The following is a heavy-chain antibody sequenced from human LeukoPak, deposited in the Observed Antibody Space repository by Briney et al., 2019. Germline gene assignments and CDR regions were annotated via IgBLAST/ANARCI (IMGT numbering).Heavy chain of an antibody. CDR3: ARAVRGYSYAYLPY. CDR1: GYTFSSYG. V-gene: IGHV1-18*01. Sequence: ASVKVSCKASGYTFSSYGISWVRQAPGQGLEWMGWISAYDGNTDYAQNLQGRVTMTTDTSTSTAYMELRSLRSDDTAVYYCARAVRGYSYAYLPYWGKGTLVPVSS. D-gene: IGHD5-18*01. J-gene: IGHJ1*01. CDR2: ISAYDGNT.